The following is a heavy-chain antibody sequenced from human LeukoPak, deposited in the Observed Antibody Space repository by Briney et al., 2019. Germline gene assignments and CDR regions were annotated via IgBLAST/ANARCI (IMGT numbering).Heavy chain of an antibody. D-gene: IGHD1-26*01. CDR2: IKYDGSMT. J-gene: IGHJ3*02. CDR1: GFTFSTYW. CDR3: ASSYSGSYPDAFDI. Sequence: GGSLRLSCAASGFTFSTYWMHWVRQAPGKGLVWVSRIKYDGSMTTYGDSVKGRFTISRDNAKNSLYLQMNSLRAEDTAVYYCASSYSGSYPDAFDIWGQGTMVTVSS. V-gene: IGHV3-74*01.